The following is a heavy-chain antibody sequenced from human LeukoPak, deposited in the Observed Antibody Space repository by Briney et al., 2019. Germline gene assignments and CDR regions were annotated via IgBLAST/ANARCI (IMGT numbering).Heavy chain of an antibody. CDR3: ARVPIPDIAVADY. CDR2: ISYDGSNK. CDR1: GFTFSSYA. Sequence: GGSLRLSCAASGFTFSSYAMHWVRQAPGKGLEWVVVISYDGSNKYYADSVKGRFTISRDNSKNTLYLQMNSLRAEDTAVYYCARVPIPDIAVADYWGQGTLVTVSS. J-gene: IGHJ4*02. D-gene: IGHD6-19*01. V-gene: IGHV3-30*03.